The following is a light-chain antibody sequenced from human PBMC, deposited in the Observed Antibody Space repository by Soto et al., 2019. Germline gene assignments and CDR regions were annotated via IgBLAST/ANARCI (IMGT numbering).Light chain of an antibody. J-gene: IGKJ1*01. CDR2: KAS. CDR3: QQYSSYST. CDR1: QSISSW. Sequence: DIQMTQSPSTLSASVGDRVTITCRASQSISSWLAWYQHKSGEAPKLLIYKASSLQSGVPSRFSGSGSGTEFTLTISSLQPDDFATYYCQQYSSYSTFGQGTKVEIK. V-gene: IGKV1-5*03.